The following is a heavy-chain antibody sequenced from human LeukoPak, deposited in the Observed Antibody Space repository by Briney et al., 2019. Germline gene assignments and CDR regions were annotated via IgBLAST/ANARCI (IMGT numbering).Heavy chain of an antibody. V-gene: IGHV3-7*01. CDR1: GFTFDTYW. D-gene: IGHD4-17*01. Sequence: GGSLRLSCAASGFTFDTYWMSWVRQAPGKGPEWVANIKQDGSEKYYVASVKGRFTISRDNAKNSLYLQMNSLRAEDTAVYYCARDFPNYGDYFDYWGQGTLVTVSS. J-gene: IGHJ4*02. CDR3: ARDFPNYGDYFDY. CDR2: IKQDGSEK.